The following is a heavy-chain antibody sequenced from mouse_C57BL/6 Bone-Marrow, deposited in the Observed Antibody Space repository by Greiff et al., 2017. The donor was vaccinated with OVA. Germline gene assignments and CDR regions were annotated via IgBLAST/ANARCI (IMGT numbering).Heavy chain of an antibody. CDR1: GYTFTDYY. J-gene: IGHJ4*01. CDR3: ASLYGSSFYYAMDY. Sequence: VQLQQSGPVLVKPGASVKMSCKASGYTFTDYYMNWVKQSHGKSLEWIGVINPYNGGTSYNQKFKGKATLTVDKSSSTAYMELNSLTSEDSAVYYGASLYGSSFYYAMDYWGQGTSVTVSS. CDR2: INPYNGGT. D-gene: IGHD1-1*01. V-gene: IGHV1-19*01.